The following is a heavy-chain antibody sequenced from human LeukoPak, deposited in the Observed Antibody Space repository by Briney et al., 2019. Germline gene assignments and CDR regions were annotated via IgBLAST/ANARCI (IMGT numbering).Heavy chain of an antibody. CDR3: AREYDSRARFDS. D-gene: IGHD4-11*01. CDR2: IGYSGSPI. CDR1: GDSFISHT. Sequence: GGSLRLSCAGSGDSFISHTMIWVRQAPGKGLEWISYIGYSGSPIYYVDSVKGRFGISRDDAKTSLYLHMNSLRAEDTAFYYCAREYDSRARFDSWGQGILVTVSS. V-gene: IGHV3-48*01. J-gene: IGHJ4*02.